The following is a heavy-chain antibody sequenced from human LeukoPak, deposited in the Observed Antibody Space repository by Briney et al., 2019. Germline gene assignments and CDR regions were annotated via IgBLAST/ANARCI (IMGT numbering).Heavy chain of an antibody. CDR3: AFASARESADY. D-gene: IGHD3-10*01. CDR1: GFTFSSYS. V-gene: IGHV3-21*01. J-gene: IGHJ4*02. CDR2: ISSSSSYI. Sequence: GGSLRLSCAASGFTFSSYSMNWVRQAPGKGLEWVSSISSSSSYISYADSVKGRFTISRDNAKKTRYLQIDSLGAEDTGVYYCAFASARESADYWGQGTLVTVSS.